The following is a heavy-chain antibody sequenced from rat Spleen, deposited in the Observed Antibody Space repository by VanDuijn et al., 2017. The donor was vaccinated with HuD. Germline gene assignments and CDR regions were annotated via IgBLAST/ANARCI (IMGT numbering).Heavy chain of an antibody. CDR3: ARRGYRYNYFDY. Sequence: EVQLQESGPALVKPSQSLSLTCSVTGYSITSNFWGWIRKFPGDKMEWMGYISYSGSTGFNPSLKSRISITRDTSKNQFFLQLKSVTTEDTATYHCARRGYRYNYFDYWGQGVMVTVSS. V-gene: IGHV3-1*01. J-gene: IGHJ2*01. CDR1: GYSITSNF. D-gene: IGHD1-5*01. CDR2: ISYSGST.